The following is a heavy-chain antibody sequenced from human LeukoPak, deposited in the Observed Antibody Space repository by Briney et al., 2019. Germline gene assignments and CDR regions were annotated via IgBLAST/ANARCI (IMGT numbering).Heavy chain of an antibody. V-gene: IGHV3-21*01. Sequence: GGSLRLSCATSGFAFSSYGMNWVRQAPGKGLEWVSSITSSSLYISYADSLKGRFTISIDNAKNSLSLQMNSLRAEDTAVYYCARDGAYDSAFDIWGQGTMVTVSS. CDR3: ARDGAYDSAFDI. J-gene: IGHJ3*02. CDR1: GFAFSSYG. CDR2: ITSSSLYI. D-gene: IGHD3-22*01.